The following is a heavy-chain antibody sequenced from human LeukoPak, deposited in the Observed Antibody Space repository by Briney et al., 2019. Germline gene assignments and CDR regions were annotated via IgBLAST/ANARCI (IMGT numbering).Heavy chain of an antibody. CDR1: GYTFTSYG. V-gene: IGHV1-2*02. J-gene: IGHJ5*02. Sequence: ASVKVSCKASGYTFTSYGISWVRQAPGQGLEWMGWINPNSGGTNYAQKFQGRVTMTRDTSISTAYMELSRLRSDDTAVYYCARGHYNWFDPWGKGTLVTVSS. CDR2: INPNSGGT. CDR3: ARGHYNWFDP.